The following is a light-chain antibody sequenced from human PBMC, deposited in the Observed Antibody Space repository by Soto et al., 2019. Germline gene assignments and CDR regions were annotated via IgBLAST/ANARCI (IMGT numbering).Light chain of an antibody. CDR3: SSYTTRNTEA. J-gene: IGLJ1*01. CDR1: SSDVGAFNY. V-gene: IGLV2-14*03. Sequence: QSALTQPASASGSPGQSITISCIGTSSDVGAFNYVSWYQHHPGKAPKLIIYDVTDRPSGVSNRFSASKSGNTASLTISGLQAEDEADYYCSSYTTRNTEAFGTGTKVTVL. CDR2: DVT.